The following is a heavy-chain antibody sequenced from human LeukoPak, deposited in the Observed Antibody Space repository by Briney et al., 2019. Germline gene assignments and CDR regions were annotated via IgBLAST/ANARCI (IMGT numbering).Heavy chain of an antibody. CDR2: ISSSSSYV. Sequence: GGSLRLSCAASGFTFSSYSMNWVRQAPGKGLEWVSSISSSSSYVYYADSVKGRFTISRDNAKNSLYLQMNSLRAEGTAVYYCARDYGYNDYFDYWGQGTLVTVSS. CDR1: GFTFSSYS. V-gene: IGHV3-21*01. J-gene: IGHJ4*02. D-gene: IGHD5-18*01. CDR3: ARDYGYNDYFDY.